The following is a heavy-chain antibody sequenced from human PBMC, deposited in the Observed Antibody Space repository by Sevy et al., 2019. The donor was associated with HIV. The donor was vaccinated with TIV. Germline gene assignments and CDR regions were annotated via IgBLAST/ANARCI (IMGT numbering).Heavy chain of an antibody. CDR2: ISNSGNT. CDR3: ARATNLNAFDI. CDR1: GGSISSGGYF. D-gene: IGHD1-26*01. J-gene: IGHJ3*02. Sequence: SETLSLTCTVSGGSISSGGYFWTWIRQHPGKGLEWIGSISNSGNTYYHPSLKSRLTISLDTSKTHFSLRLTSVTAADTAVYYCARATNLNAFDIWGQGTMVTVSS. V-gene: IGHV4-31*03.